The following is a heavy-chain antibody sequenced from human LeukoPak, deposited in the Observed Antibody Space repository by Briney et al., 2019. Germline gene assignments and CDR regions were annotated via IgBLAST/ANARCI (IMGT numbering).Heavy chain of an antibody. D-gene: IGHD3-9*01. CDR1: GFAFSSYS. V-gene: IGHV3-21*01. J-gene: IGHJ4*02. Sequence: GGSLRLSCAASGFAFSSYSMDWVRQAPGKGLEWVSSISSSSSYIYYADSVKGRFTISRDNAKNSLYLQMNSLRAEDTAVYYCAREGRYYDILTGYYRFGDFDYWGQGTLVTVSS. CDR2: ISSSSSYI. CDR3: AREGRYYDILTGYYRFGDFDY.